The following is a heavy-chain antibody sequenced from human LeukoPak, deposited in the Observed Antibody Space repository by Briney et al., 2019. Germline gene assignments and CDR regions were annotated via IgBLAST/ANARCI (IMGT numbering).Heavy chain of an antibody. Sequence: GGSLRLSCAASGFTFSSYAMSWVRQAPGKGLEWVSAISGSGGSTYYADSVKGRFTISRDNSKNTLYLQMNSLRAEDTAVYYCAKLSCSSTSCLYNWFDPWGQGTLVAVSS. D-gene: IGHD2-2*01. V-gene: IGHV3-23*01. CDR3: AKLSCSSTSCLYNWFDP. J-gene: IGHJ5*02. CDR1: GFTFSSYA. CDR2: ISGSGGST.